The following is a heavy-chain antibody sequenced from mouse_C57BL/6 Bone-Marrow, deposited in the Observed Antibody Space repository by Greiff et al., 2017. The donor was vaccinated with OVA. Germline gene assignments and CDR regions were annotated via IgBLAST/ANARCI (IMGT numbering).Heavy chain of an antibody. D-gene: IGHD1-1*01. J-gene: IGHJ3*01. CDR3: ATGIYYYGSSLAY. V-gene: IGHV14-2*01. Sequence: EVQLQQSGAELVKPGASVKLSCTASGFTIKDYYMHWVKQRTEQGLEWIGRIDPEDGETKYAPKFQGKATITADTSSNTAYLQLSSLTSEDTAVYYCATGIYYYGSSLAYWGQGTLVTVSA. CDR1: GFTIKDYY. CDR2: IDPEDGET.